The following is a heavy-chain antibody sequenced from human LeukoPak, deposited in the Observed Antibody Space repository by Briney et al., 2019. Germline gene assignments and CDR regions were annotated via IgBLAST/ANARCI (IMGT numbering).Heavy chain of an antibody. CDR1: GFTFSDYY. CDR2: ISSSGSTI. D-gene: IGHD6-19*01. Sequence: PGGSLRLSCAASGFTFSDYYMSWIRQAPGKGLEWVSYISSSGSTIYYADSVKGRFTISRDNAKNSLYLQMNSLRAEDTAAYYCARDPGIAVNYFDYWGQGTLVTVSS. J-gene: IGHJ4*02. V-gene: IGHV3-11*01. CDR3: ARDPGIAVNYFDY.